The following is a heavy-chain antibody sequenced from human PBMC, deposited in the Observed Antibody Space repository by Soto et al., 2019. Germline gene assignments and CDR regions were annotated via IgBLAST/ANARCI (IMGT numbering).Heavy chain of an antibody. CDR2: IYYSGST. D-gene: IGHD1-26*01. CDR1: GGSISSYY. J-gene: IGHJ4*02. Sequence: PSETLSLTCTVSGGSISSYYLSWVRQPPGKGLEWIGYIYYSGSTNYNPSLKSRVNISVDASKNQFSLKLSSVTAADTAVYYCARDPVGAGLWGQGTLVTVSS. V-gene: IGHV4-59*01. CDR3: ARDPVGAGL.